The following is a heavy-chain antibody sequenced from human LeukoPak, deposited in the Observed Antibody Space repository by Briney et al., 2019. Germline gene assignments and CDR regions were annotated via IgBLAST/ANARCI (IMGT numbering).Heavy chain of an antibody. CDR1: GGSISSSSYY. CDR3: VRLASGLIDY. D-gene: IGHD6-19*01. J-gene: IGHJ4*02. V-gene: IGHV4-39*01. Sequence: PSETLSLTCTVSGGSISSSSYYWGWIRQPPGKGLEWIGSIHYSGSTHYNPSLKSRVTISVDTSKNQFSLKLSSVTAADTAVYYCVRLASGLIDYWGQGTLVTVSS. CDR2: IHYSGST.